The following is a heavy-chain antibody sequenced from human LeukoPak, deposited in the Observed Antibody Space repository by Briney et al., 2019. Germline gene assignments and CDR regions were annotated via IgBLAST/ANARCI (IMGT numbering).Heavy chain of an antibody. V-gene: IGHV1-8*03. Sequence: ASVKVSCKASGYTFTSYDINWVRQATGQGLEWMGWMNPNSGNTGYAQKFQGRVTITRNTSINTAYMELRSLRSDDTAVYYCARDARDWAFDYWGQGTLVTVSS. CDR3: ARDARDWAFDY. D-gene: IGHD3-9*01. J-gene: IGHJ4*02. CDR2: MNPNSGNT. CDR1: GYTFTSYD.